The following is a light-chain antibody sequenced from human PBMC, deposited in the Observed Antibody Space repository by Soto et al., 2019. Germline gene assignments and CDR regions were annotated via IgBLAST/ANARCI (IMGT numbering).Light chain of an antibody. CDR2: GAS. J-gene: IGKJ2*01. CDR1: QSVSSSY. V-gene: IGKV3-20*01. CDR3: QQYGSSFDT. Sequence: EIVLTQSPGTLSLSPGERATLSCRASQSVSSSYLAWYQQKPGQAPRLLIYGASSRATGIPGRFSGSGSGTDFTLTISRLEPEDFAVYYCQQYGSSFDTFGQGTKLEIK.